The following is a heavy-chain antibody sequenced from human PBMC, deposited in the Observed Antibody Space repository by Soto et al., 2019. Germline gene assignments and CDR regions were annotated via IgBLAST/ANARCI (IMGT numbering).Heavy chain of an antibody. CDR2: IWYDGSNK. V-gene: IGHV3-33*01. Sequence: QVQLVESGGGVVQPGRSLRLSCAASGFTFSSYGMHWVRQATGKGLEWVVVIWYDGSNKYYADSVKGRFTISRDNSKITLYLQINILSAEDTAVYYCARVTGATLHCDYWGQGTLVTVST. J-gene: IGHJ4*02. D-gene: IGHD1-20*01. CDR3: ARVTGATLHCDY. CDR1: GFTFSSYG.